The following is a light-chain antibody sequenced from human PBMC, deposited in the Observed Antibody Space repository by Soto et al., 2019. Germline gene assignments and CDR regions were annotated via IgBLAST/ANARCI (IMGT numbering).Light chain of an antibody. CDR2: LSSDGSH. V-gene: IGLV4-69*01. Sequence: HLVLTQSPSASASLGASVKLTCTLSSGHSSYAIAWHQQQPEKGPRYLMKLSSDGSHSEGDGIPDRFSGSSSGAERYLTISSLQSEDEADYYCQTWDTGARVVFGGGTKVTVL. CDR1: SGHSSYA. CDR3: QTWDTGARVV. J-gene: IGLJ2*01.